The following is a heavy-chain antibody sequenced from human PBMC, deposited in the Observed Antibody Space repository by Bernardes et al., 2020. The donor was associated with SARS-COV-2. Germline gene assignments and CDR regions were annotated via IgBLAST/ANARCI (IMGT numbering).Heavy chain of an antibody. D-gene: IGHD3-3*01. Sequence: TLSLTCTVSGGSISSYYWRWIRQPPGKGLEWIGYIYYSGSTNYNPSLKSRVTISVDTSKNQFSLKLSSVTAADTAVYYCARVPTYDFWSGFYYYGMDVWGQGTTVTVSS. CDR3: ARVPTYDFWSGFYYYGMDV. V-gene: IGHV4-59*01. CDR1: GGSISSYY. CDR2: IYYSGST. J-gene: IGHJ6*02.